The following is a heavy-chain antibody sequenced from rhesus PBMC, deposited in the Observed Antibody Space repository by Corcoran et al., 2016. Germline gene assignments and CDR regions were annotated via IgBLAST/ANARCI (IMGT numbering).Heavy chain of an antibody. CDR2: IYGSGRST. CDR3: ASVGHRFDV. V-gene: IGHV4-169*02. D-gene: IGHD5-24*01. Sequence: QLQLQESGPGLVKPSETLSVTCAVSGGSISRSYLSWIRQAPGKGLEWIGYIYGSGRSTNYNPSLKSRVTLSVDTSKNQLSLKLSSVTAADTAVYYCASVGHRFDVWGPGVLVTVSS. J-gene: IGHJ5-1*01. CDR1: GGSISRSY.